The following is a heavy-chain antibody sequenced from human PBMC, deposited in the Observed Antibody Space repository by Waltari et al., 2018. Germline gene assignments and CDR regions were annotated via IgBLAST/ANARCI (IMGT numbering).Heavy chain of an antibody. V-gene: IGHV3-30*01. Sequence: QVQLVESGGGVVQPGRSLRLSCAASGFTFSSYAMHGVRQAAGKGLEWVAVISYDVSNKNYADSVKGRFTISRDNSKNTMYLQMNSLRAEDTAVYYCASGGGYDYYYWGQGTLVTVSS. CDR1: GFTFSSYA. J-gene: IGHJ4*02. CDR2: ISYDVSNK. CDR3: ASGGGYDYYY. D-gene: IGHD5-12*01.